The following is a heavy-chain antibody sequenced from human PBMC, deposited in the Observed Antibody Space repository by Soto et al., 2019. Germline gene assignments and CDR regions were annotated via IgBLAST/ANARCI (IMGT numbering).Heavy chain of an antibody. CDR3: ASTYYDFWNNYYGMDV. D-gene: IGHD3-3*01. V-gene: IGHV3-33*01. CDR1: GFTFSSYG. Sequence: GGSLRLSCAASGFTFSSYGMHWVRQAPGKGLEWVAVIWYDGSNKYYADSVKGRFTISRDNSKNTLYLQMNSLRAEDTAVYYCASTYYDFWNNYYGMDVWGQGTTVTVSS. J-gene: IGHJ6*02. CDR2: IWYDGSNK.